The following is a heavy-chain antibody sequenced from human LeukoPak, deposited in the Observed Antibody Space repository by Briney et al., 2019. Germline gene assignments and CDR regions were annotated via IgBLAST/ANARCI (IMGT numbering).Heavy chain of an antibody. CDR1: GGAFPDHP. D-gene: IGHD3-10*01. CDR3: SKGLRQIWFGELNDAFDS. Sequence: PSETLSLTCAVYGGAFPDHPWGWVRQPPGGGRGWIGDVERRGYTNYNPSLRGRLTMSVDASKNQISLRLTSVTAADTAVYDCSKGLRQIWFGELNDAFDSWGQGTMVHVPS. J-gene: IGHJ3*02. V-gene: IGHV4-34*01. CDR2: VERRGYT.